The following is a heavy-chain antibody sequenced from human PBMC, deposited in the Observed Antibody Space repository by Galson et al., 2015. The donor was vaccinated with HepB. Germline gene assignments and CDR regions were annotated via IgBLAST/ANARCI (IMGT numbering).Heavy chain of an antibody. Sequence: SCKASGYTFTSYGISWVRQAPGQGLEWMGWISAYNGNTNYAQKLQGRVTMTTDTSTSTAYMELRSLRSDDTAVYYWARGCSSTSCYGGIGYWGQGTLVTVSS. CDR3: ARGCSSTSCYGGIGY. V-gene: IGHV1-18*01. J-gene: IGHJ4*02. CDR2: ISAYNGNT. D-gene: IGHD2-2*01. CDR1: GYTFTSYG.